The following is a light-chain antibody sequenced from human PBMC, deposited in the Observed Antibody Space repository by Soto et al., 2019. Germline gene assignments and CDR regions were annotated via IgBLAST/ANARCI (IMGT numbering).Light chain of an antibody. CDR3: SSYAGTFVV. CDR2: EVS. J-gene: IGLJ2*01. CDR1: SSDVGGYNY. V-gene: IGLV2-8*01. Sequence: QSALTQPPSASGSPGQSVTISCTGTSSDVGGYNYVSWYQQHPGKAPKLMIYEVSKRPSGVPDRFSGSKSGNTASLTVSELQAEDEADYYCSSYAGTFVVFGGGTKLTVL.